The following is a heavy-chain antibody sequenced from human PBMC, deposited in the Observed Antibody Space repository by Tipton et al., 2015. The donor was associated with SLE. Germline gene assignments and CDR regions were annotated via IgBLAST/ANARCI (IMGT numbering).Heavy chain of an antibody. CDR1: GGSISSFY. CDR3: ARVSSGTNYAIES. J-gene: IGHJ4*02. CDR2: IYYSGST. V-gene: IGHV4-59*01. Sequence: TLSLTCTMSGGSISSFYWSWIRQPPGKGLEWIGYIYYSGSTNYNPSLKSRVTISVDTSKNLFSLKLSSVTAADTAVYYCARVSSGTNYAIESWGQGTPVTVSS. D-gene: IGHD4/OR15-4a*01.